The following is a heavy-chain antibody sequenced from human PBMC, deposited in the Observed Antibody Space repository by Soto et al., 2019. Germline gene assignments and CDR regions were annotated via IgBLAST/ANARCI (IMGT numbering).Heavy chain of an antibody. CDR1: GYSFTSYW. CDR3: ARLPIIVATIWYYFDY. V-gene: IGHV5-51*01. J-gene: IGHJ4*02. Sequence: GESLKISCKGSGYSFTSYWIGWVRQMPGKGLEWMGIIYPGDSDTRYSPSFQGQVTISADKSISTAYLQWSSLKASDTAMYYCARLPIIVATIWYYFDYWGQGTLVTVSS. D-gene: IGHD5-12*01. CDR2: IYPGDSDT.